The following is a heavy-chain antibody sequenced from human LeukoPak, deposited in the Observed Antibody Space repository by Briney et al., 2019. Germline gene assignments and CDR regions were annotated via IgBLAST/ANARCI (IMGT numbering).Heavy chain of an antibody. J-gene: IGHJ4*02. CDR2: ISGSGGST. CDR1: GFTFSSYA. D-gene: IGHD3-22*01. Sequence: GGSLRLSCAASGFTFSSYAMSWVRRAPGKGLEWVSAISGSGGSTYYADSVKGRFTISRDNSKNTLYLQMNSLRAEDTAVYYCAKDPYYDSSGYYLGVFDYWGQGTLVTVSS. V-gene: IGHV3-23*01. CDR3: AKDPYYDSSGYYLGVFDY.